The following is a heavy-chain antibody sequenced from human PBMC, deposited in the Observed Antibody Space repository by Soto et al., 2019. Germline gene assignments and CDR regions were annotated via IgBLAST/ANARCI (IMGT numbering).Heavy chain of an antibody. V-gene: IGHV1-69*01. D-gene: IGHD5-18*01. Sequence: WVRQAPGQGLEWMGGIIPIFGTPNYAQKFLGRVTIIADESTSTAYMELSSLRSEDTAVYYCARAAYTSMATHGIDPWGPGT. CDR2: IIPIFGTP. CDR3: ARAAYTSMATHGIDP. J-gene: IGHJ5*02.